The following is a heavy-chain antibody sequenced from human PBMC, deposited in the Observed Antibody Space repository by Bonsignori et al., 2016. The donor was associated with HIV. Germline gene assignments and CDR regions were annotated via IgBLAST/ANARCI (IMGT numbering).Heavy chain of an antibody. J-gene: IGHJ4*02. Sequence: WIRQPPGKGLEWIGYIYYSGSTNYNPSLKSRVTISVDTSKNQFSLNLTSVTAADTAVYYCATSGNSYYFDYWGLGTLVTVSS. CDR3: ATSGNSYYFDY. CDR2: IYYSGST. V-gene: IGHV4-59*01. D-gene: IGHD4-23*01.